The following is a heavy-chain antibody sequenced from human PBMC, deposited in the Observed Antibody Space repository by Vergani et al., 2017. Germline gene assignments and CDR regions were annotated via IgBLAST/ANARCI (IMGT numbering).Heavy chain of an antibody. CDR3: ARRHYVWGSYRYTFDY. D-gene: IGHD3-16*02. Sequence: QVQLQQWGAGLLKPSETLSLTCAVYGGSFSGYYWSWIRQPPGKGLEWGGEINHSGSTNYNPSLKSRVTISVDTSKNQFSLKLSSVTAADTAVYYCARRHYVWGSYRYTFDYWGQGTLVTVSS. CDR1: GGSFSGYY. J-gene: IGHJ4*02. V-gene: IGHV4-34*01. CDR2: INHSGST.